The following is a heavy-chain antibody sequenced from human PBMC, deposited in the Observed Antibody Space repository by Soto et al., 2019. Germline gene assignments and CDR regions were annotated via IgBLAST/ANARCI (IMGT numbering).Heavy chain of an antibody. CDR3: AKEMVAAAYVETSPFVL. CDR1: GFTFSSYA. CDR2: IDGSGGDT. D-gene: IGHD2-15*01. J-gene: IGHJ4*02. Sequence: EVQLLESGGGLVQPGGSLRLSCAASGFTFSSYAMAWVRQAPGTGLEWVTVIDGSGGDTSLADSVKGRFSISTDNSKKMLYLHMNSLRVEDTVTYYCAKEMVAAAYVETSPFVLWGQGTLVTVYS. V-gene: IGHV3-23*01.